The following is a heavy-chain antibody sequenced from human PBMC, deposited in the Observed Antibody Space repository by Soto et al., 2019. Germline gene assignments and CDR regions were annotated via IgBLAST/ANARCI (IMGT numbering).Heavy chain of an antibody. Sequence: PGGSLRLSCAASGFTVSSNYMSWVRQAPGKGQEWVSVIYSGGSTYYADSVKGTFTISRDNSKNTLYLQMNSLRAEDTAVYYCARAQLVRCESYYYYGMDVWGQGTTVTVSS. D-gene: IGHD1-1*01. V-gene: IGHV3-66*01. CDR2: IYSGGST. CDR3: ARAQLVRCESYYYYGMDV. CDR1: GFTVSSNY. J-gene: IGHJ6*02.